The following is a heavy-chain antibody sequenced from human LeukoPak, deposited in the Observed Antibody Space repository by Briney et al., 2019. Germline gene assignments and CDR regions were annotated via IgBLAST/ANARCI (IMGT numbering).Heavy chain of an antibody. V-gene: IGHV3-30*02. CDR3: AKNTHAYAEIFDY. Sequence: PGGSLRLSCAASGFSFSTYGMHWVRQAPGKGLEWVAVIWYDGNNKYYADSVKGRFTISRDNSKNTLFLQMNSLRAEDTAVYYCAKNTHAYAEIFDYWGQGTLVTVSS. CDR1: GFSFSTYG. CDR2: IWYDGNNK. D-gene: IGHD2-2*01. J-gene: IGHJ4*02.